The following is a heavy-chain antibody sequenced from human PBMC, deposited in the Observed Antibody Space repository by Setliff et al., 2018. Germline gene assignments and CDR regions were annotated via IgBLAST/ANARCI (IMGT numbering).Heavy chain of an antibody. V-gene: IGHV3-30*02. Sequence: GESLKISCAASGFVFGTYGMHWVRQAPGKGLDWVASVRFDGSYKDYADSVKGRFTISRDNSENTLFLQMTSLRPEDTGIYYCAKVKKPLIRGSGFDYWGRGTLVTVSS. CDR1: GFVFGTYG. CDR2: VRFDGSYK. CDR3: AKVKKPLIRGSGFDY. D-gene: IGHD2-8*01. J-gene: IGHJ4*02.